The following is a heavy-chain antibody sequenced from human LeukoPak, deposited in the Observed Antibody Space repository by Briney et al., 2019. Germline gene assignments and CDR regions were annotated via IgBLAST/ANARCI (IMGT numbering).Heavy chain of an antibody. V-gene: IGHV3-48*02. CDR2: ISSSSKI. D-gene: IGHD6-6*01. Sequence: PGGSLRLSCTASGFAFSSYAMAWVRQAPGKGLEWLSYISSSSKINYADSVKGRFTISRDNAKNSLYLQMISLRDEDTAVYYCGRSANPGVHDFDPWGQGTLVTVSS. CDR1: GFAFSSYA. CDR3: GRSANPGVHDFDP. J-gene: IGHJ5*02.